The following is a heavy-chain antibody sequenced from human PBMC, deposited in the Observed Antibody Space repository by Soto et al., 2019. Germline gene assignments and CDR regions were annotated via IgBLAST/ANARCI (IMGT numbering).Heavy chain of an antibody. CDR3: TTTRPGTNVFDN. CDR1: GITFSNAW. V-gene: IGHV3-15*01. D-gene: IGHD6-13*01. J-gene: IGHJ3*02. CDR2: IRSKTDGGTT. Sequence: EVQLVESGGGLVEPGGSLRLSCAASGITFSNAWTNWVRKAPGKGLEYIGRIRSKTDGGTTEYAAPVEGRFIVSRDDSKSTLYLQMSGLKTEDTAVYYCTTTRPGTNVFDNWGQGTLVTVSS.